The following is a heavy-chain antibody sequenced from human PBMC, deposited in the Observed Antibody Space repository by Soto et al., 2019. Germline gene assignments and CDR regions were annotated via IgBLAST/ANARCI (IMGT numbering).Heavy chain of an antibody. V-gene: IGHV1-69*13. CDR3: ARDRNYYGSGSYYMGYYYYGMDV. D-gene: IGHD3-10*01. Sequence: SVKVSCKASGGTFTSYAISWVRQAPGQGLEWMGGIIPIFGTANYAQKFQGRVTITADESTSTAYMELSSLRSADTAVYYCARDRNYYGSGSYYMGYYYYGMDVWGQGTTVTVSS. J-gene: IGHJ6*02. CDR1: GGTFTSYA. CDR2: IIPIFGTA.